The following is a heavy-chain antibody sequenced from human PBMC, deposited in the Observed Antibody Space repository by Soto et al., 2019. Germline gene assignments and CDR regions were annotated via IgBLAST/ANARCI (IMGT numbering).Heavy chain of an antibody. CDR2: IYYSGTT. CDR3: ARQRHDNGYPRGSDY. CDR1: GGSISSSSYY. V-gene: IGHV4-39*01. J-gene: IGHJ4*02. Sequence: QLQLQESGPGLVKPSETLSLTCAVSGGSISSSSYYWGWIRQPPEKGLEWIGSIYYSGTTYYNPSLKSRVTISVDTSKKQFSLKLSSVTAADTAVYYCARQRHDNGYPRGSDYWGQGTLVTVSS. D-gene: IGHD5-12*01.